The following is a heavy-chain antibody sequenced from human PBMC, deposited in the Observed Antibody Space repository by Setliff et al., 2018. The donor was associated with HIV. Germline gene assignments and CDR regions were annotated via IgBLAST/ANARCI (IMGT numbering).Heavy chain of an antibody. CDR1: GGPFSDHY. Sequence: LSLTCAVHGGPFSDHYWNWIRQPPGKGLEWIAEIHHTGYMNYNPSLKSRVTISRDTSTNQFSLKVSSVTAVDTAMYYCASFFVTTVTNQDYWGQGTPVPVSS. D-gene: IGHD4-17*01. J-gene: IGHJ4*02. V-gene: IGHV4-34*01. CDR2: IHHTGYM. CDR3: ASFFVTTVTNQDY.